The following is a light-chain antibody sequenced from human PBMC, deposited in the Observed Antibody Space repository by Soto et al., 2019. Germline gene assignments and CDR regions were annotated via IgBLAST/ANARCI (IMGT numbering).Light chain of an antibody. CDR3: QQYTNWPPYT. CDR2: DVS. CDR1: RSVSSN. V-gene: IGKV3-15*01. J-gene: IGKJ2*01. Sequence: EIVMTQSPATLSVSPGERATLSCRASRSVSSNLAWFQQKPGRPPRLLIYDVSTRATGIPARFSGSGSGTEFTLTISSLQSEDFAVFYCQQYTNWPPYTFGQGTKLEIK.